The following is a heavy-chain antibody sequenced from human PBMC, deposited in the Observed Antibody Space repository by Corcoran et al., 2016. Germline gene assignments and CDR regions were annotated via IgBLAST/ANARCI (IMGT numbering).Heavy chain of an antibody. Sequence: EVQLVQSGAEVKKPGESLKISCKGSGYSFTSYWIGWVRQMPGKGLGWMGIIYPGDSDTRYSPSFQGQVTISVDKSISTAYLQWSSLKASDTAMYCCAGRYYYDSSGHEGWFDPWGQGTLVTVSS. CDR1: GYSFTSYW. CDR3: AGRYYYDSSGHEGWFDP. V-gene: IGHV5-51*01. D-gene: IGHD3-22*01. J-gene: IGHJ5*02. CDR2: IYPGDSDT.